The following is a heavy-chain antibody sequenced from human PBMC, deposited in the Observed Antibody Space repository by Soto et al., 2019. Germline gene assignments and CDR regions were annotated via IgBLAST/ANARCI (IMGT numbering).Heavy chain of an antibody. CDR2: IVVGSGHT. Sequence: HMQLVQSGPEVRKPGTSVKVSCKASGFTLTSSAMQWVRQARGQRLEWIGWIVVGSGHTNYAQKLQDRVTITRDISXXTHYMGLGSLTSEATAVYYCAATTWIPLSRYAMGVWGQGTTVTVSP. D-gene: IGHD5-18*01. CDR3: AATTWIPLSRYAMGV. CDR1: GFTLTSSA. V-gene: IGHV1-58*02. J-gene: IGHJ6*01.